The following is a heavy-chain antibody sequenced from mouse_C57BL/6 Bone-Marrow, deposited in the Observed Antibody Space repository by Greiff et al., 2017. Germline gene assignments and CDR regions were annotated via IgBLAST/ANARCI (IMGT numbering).Heavy chain of an antibody. Sequence: QVQLKQSGAELMKPGASVKLSCKATGYTFTGYWIEWVKPRPGHGLEWIGELLPGSGSTNYNEKFKGKATFTAATSSNTAYMQLSSLTTDDSAIYYWARGNYVGYYAMDYWGQGTSGTVSS. CDR1: GYTFTGYW. J-gene: IGHJ4*01. CDR3: ARGNYVGYYAMDY. D-gene: IGHD1-1*01. CDR2: LLPGSGST. V-gene: IGHV1-9*01.